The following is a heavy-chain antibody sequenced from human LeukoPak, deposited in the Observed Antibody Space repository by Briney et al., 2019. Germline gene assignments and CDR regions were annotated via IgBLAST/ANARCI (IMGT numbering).Heavy chain of an antibody. CDR1: GFTFSSYS. V-gene: IGHV3-23*01. J-gene: IGHJ3*02. CDR2: ISASANST. D-gene: IGHD2-2*01. CDR3: ARGPSCTSASCYVIGALDI. Sequence: PGGSLRLSCAASGFTFSSYSMNWVRQAPGKGLEWVSGISASANSTYYADSVKGRFIISRDNSKNTLYLQMNSLRVDDMAVYYCARGPSCTSASCYVIGALDIWGLGTTVTVSS.